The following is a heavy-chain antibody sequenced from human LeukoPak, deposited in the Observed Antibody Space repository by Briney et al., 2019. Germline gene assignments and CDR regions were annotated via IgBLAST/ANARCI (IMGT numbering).Heavy chain of an antibody. CDR3: TTGGGIYCSSTSCYYNY. J-gene: IGHJ4*02. Sequence: KPGGSLRLSCAGSGFTFSNAWMNWVRQAPGKGLEWVGRIKSKTDGGTIDYAAPVKGRFTISRDDSENTLFLQMNSLETEDTAVYYCTTGGGIYCSSTSCYYNYWGQGTLVTVSS. CDR1: GFTFSNAW. V-gene: IGHV3-15*01. D-gene: IGHD2-2*01. CDR2: IKSKTDGGTI.